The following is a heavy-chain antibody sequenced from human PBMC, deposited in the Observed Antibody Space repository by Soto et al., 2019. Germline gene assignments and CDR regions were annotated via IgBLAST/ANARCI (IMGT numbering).Heavy chain of an antibody. D-gene: IGHD3-3*01. CDR3: AKEDERTITIFGVVIPEPYFDY. CDR2: VSGSGGST. Sequence: PGGSLRLSCAASGFTFSSYAISWVRQAPGKGLEWISAVSGSGGSTYYADSVKGRFTISRDNSKNTLYLQMNSLRAEDTAVYYCAKEDERTITIFGVVIPEPYFDYWGQGTLVTVSS. J-gene: IGHJ4*02. V-gene: IGHV3-23*01. CDR1: GFTFSSYA.